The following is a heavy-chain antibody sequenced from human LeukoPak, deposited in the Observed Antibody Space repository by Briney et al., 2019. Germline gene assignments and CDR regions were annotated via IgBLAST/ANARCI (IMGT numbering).Heavy chain of an antibody. D-gene: IGHD3-10*01. V-gene: IGHV4-61*02. CDR2: IYTSGST. CDR1: GVSISSGSYY. J-gene: IGHJ6*03. Sequence: SGTLSLTCTVSGVSISSGSYYWSWIRQPAGKGLEWIGRIYTSGSTNYNPSLKSRVTISVDTSKNQFSLKLSSVTAADTAVYYCARVDGSRYYYYYMDVWGKGTTVTVSS. CDR3: ARVDGSRYYYYYMDV.